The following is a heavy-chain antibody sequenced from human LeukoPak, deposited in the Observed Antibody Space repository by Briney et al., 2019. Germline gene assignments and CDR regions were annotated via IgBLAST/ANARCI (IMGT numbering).Heavy chain of an antibody. Sequence: GGSLRLSCAASGFTFSSYWMHWVRQAPGKGLVWVSRINTDGSSTSYADSVKGRFTISRDNAKNTLYLQMNSLRAEDTAVYYCARARYSYGTDFDYWGQGTLVIVSS. CDR3: ARARYSYGTDFDY. CDR2: INTDGSST. V-gene: IGHV3-74*01. D-gene: IGHD5-18*01. J-gene: IGHJ4*02. CDR1: GFTFSSYW.